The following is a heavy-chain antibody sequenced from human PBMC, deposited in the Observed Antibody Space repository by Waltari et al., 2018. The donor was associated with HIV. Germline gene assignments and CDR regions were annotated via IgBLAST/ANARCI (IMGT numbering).Heavy chain of an antibody. J-gene: IGHJ4*02. CDR2: IYYGGST. CDR1: GGSISSSSYY. CDR3: ARAAIVLMVYAPHFDY. D-gene: IGHD2-8*01. Sequence: QLQLQESGPGLVKPSEPLSLTCTVSGGSISSSSYYWGWIRQPPGKGLEWIGSIYYGGSTYYNPSLKSLVTISVDTSTNQFSLKLSSVTAAYTAVYYCARAAIVLMVYAPHFDYWGQGTLVTVSS. V-gene: IGHV4-39*01.